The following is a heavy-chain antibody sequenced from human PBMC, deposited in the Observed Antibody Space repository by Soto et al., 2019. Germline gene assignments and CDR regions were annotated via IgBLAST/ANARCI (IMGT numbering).Heavy chain of an antibody. J-gene: IGHJ6*04. V-gene: IGHV1-58*01. CDR1: GFTLSSSA. CDR3: ARYRHCSGDSCNYYYIMDL. CDR2: IDVGSGNE. D-gene: IGHD2-15*01. Sequence: ASVKVSCKTSGFTLSSSAVHWVRQARGHRLQWIGWIDVGSGNENYAQMDQERVTISRDMSTSTAYMELSSLRSDDTATYFCARYRHCSGDSCNYYYIMDLWGKGTTVTVSS.